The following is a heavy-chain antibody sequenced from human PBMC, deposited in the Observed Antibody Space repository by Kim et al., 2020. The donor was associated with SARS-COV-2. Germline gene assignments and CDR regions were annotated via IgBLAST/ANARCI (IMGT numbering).Heavy chain of an antibody. J-gene: IGHJ3*02. V-gene: IGHV3-30*02. CDR3: AKHYYDI. Sequence: DGSNQSYADSVKGRLTISRDNSKNTLYLQMNSLRAEDTAVYYCAKHYYDIWGQGTMVTVSS. D-gene: IGHD3-10*01. CDR2: DGSNQ.